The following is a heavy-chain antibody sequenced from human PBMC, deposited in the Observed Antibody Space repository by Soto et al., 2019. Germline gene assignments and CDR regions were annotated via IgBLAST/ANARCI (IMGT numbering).Heavy chain of an antibody. D-gene: IGHD3-22*01. J-gene: IGHJ4*02. CDR3: AKKHESSGFHTCDY. CDR2: ITGSTSST. CDR1: GFTFSKNA. V-gene: IGHV3-23*01. Sequence: EVQLLESGGGLVQPGGSVRLSCAASGFTFSKNAMSWVRQAPGKGLEWVSSITGSTSSTYYADSVKGRFTISRDNSKNTLYLQLNSLRAEDTATYYCAKKHESSGFHTCDYWGQGTLVTVSS.